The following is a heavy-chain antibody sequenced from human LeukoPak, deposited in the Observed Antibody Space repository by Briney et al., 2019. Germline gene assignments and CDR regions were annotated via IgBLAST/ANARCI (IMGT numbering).Heavy chain of an antibody. J-gene: IGHJ4*02. D-gene: IGHD2-21*02. CDR1: GFTFTTYW. CDR3: ARLRCDVGDCYSAGQNF. V-gene: IGHV3-74*01. CDR2: INCDGSST. Sequence: GGSLRLSCAASGFTFTTYWMHWVRQAPGQGLVWVSRINCDGSSTSYADSVKGRFSISRDNARNTLYLQMNSLRAEDTAVYFCARLRCDVGDCYSAGQNFWGQGTLVTVSS.